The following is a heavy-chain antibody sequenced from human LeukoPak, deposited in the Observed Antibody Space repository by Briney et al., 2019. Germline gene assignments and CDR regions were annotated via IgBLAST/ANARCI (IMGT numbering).Heavy chain of an antibody. J-gene: IGHJ4*02. D-gene: IGHD1-26*01. CDR1: GYTFTIYG. CDR2: ISAYNGNT. V-gene: IGHV1-18*01. CDR3: ASQGDSASFPEILPLAY. Sequence: ASVKVSCKASGYTFTIYGISWVRQAPGQGLEWMGWISAYNGNTNYAQKLQGRVTMTTDTSTSTAYMELRSLRSDDTAVYYRASQGDSASFPEILPLAYWGQGTLVTVSS.